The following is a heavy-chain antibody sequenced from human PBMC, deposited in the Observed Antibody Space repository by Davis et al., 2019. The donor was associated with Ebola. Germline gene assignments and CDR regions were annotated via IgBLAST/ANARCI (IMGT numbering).Heavy chain of an antibody. Sequence: GESLKISCAASGFTFSSYGMHWVRQAPGKGLEWVAVISYDGSNKYYADSVKGRFTISRDNSKNTLYLQMNSLRAEDTAVYYCARGPTVTTDYGMDVWGQGTTVTVSS. V-gene: IGHV3-33*05. CDR3: ARGPTVTTDYGMDV. CDR2: ISYDGSNK. D-gene: IGHD4-17*01. CDR1: GFTFSSYG. J-gene: IGHJ6*02.